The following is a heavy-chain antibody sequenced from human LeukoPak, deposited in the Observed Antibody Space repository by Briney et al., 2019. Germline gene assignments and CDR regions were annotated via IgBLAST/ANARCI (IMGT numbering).Heavy chain of an antibody. V-gene: IGHV2-70*04. CDR2: IDWDEDK. CDR1: GFSLSTSGMR. Sequence: SGPTLVNLTQTLTLTCIFSGFSLSTSGMRASWIRQPPGKALEWLARIDWDEDKFYSTSLKTRLTISKDTSKNQVVLTMTNMDPVDTATYYCARMASQGYFDYWGQGTLVTVSS. J-gene: IGHJ4*02. CDR3: ARMASQGYFDY.